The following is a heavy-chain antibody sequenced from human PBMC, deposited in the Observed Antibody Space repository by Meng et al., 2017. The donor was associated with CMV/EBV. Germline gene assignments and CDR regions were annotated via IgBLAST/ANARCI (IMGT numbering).Heavy chain of an antibody. CDR1: GGSISSYY. CDR3: ARDIGSGVDY. CDR2: IYYSGST. D-gene: IGHD3-10*01. J-gene: IGHJ4*02. Sequence: SETLSLTCTVSGGSISSYYWSWIRQPPGKGLEWIGYIYYSGSTNYNPSLKSRVTISVDTSKNQFSLTLSSVTAADTAVYYCARDIGSGVDYWGQGTLVTVSS. V-gene: IGHV4-59*01.